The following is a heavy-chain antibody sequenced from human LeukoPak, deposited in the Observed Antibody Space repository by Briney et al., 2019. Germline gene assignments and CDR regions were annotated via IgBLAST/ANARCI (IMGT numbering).Heavy chain of an antibody. CDR2: VSWNGAYT. D-gene: IGHD3-10*01. J-gene: IGHJ4*02. Sequence: AGSLRLSCAASGFPFDDYGMSWVRLAPGKGLEWVSGVSWNGAYTEYADSVRGRFTISRDNAKKSLYLQMNSLRVDDTALYYCARRKGPYGSGTYYDSWGQGTLVSVS. V-gene: IGHV3-20*04. CDR3: ARRKGPYGSGTYYDS. CDR1: GFPFDDYG.